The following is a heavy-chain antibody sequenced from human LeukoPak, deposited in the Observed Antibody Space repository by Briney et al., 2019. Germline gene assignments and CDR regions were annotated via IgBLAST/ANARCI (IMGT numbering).Heavy chain of an antibody. CDR3: AKDHVVRYYDSSGYYSAFDY. CDR2: ISGSGGST. D-gene: IGHD3-22*01. Sequence: GGSLRLSCAASGFTFSSYAMSWVRQAPGKGLEWVSAISGSGGSTYYADSVKGRFTISRDNSKNTLYLQMNSLRAEDTAVYYRAKDHVVRYYDSSGYYSAFDYCGQGTLVTVSS. J-gene: IGHJ4*02. V-gene: IGHV3-23*01. CDR1: GFTFSSYA.